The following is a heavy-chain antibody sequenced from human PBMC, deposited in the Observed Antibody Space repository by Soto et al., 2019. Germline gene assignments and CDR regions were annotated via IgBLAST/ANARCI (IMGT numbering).Heavy chain of an antibody. CDR3: ARDREYYESSGLYFDY. J-gene: IGHJ4*02. CDR2: IYYGWNT. Sequence: LSLTCTVSGGSIRDYYWSWIRQPPGKGLEWIGYIYYGWNTNYNPSLKSRVTISVDTSKNQFSLKLISVTAADTAVYYCARDREYYESSGLYFDYWGQGTLVTVS. D-gene: IGHD3-22*01. V-gene: IGHV4-59*01. CDR1: GGSIRDYY.